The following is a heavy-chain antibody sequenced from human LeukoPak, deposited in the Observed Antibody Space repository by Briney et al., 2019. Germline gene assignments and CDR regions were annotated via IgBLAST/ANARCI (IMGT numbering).Heavy chain of an antibody. D-gene: IGHD6-13*01. Sequence: SETLSLTCTVSGGSISSYYWSWIRQPPGKGLEWIGYIYYSGSTNYNPSLKSRVTISVDTSKNQFSLKLSSVTAAGTAVYYCVGAIAAAGTWNFDYWGQGTLVTVSS. V-gene: IGHV4-59*01. CDR2: IYYSGST. J-gene: IGHJ4*02. CDR1: GGSISSYY. CDR3: VGAIAAAGTWNFDY.